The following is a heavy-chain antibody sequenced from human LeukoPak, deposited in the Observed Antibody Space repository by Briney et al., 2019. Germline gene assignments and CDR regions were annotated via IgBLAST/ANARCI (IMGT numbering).Heavy chain of an antibody. CDR3: ARLQRGVMTRGSTPYYFDY. V-gene: IGHV4-39*01. J-gene: IGHJ4*02. CDR1: GGSISSSTYY. D-gene: IGHD3-16*01. CDR2: IYYSGSI. Sequence: SETLSLTCTVSGGSISSSTYYWAWIRQPPGKGLEWIGSIYYSGSIYYNPSLKSRVTISLDTSKNQFSLKLSSVTAADTAVYYCARLQRGVMTRGSTPYYFDYWGQGILVIVSS.